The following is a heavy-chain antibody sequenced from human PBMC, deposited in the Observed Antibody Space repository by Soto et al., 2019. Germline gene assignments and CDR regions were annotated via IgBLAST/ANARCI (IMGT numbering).Heavy chain of an antibody. D-gene: IGHD3-3*01. Sequence: ASVKVSCKASGYTFTSYGISWVRQAPGQGLEWMGWISAYNGNTNYAQKLQGRVTMTTGTSTSTAYMELRSLRSDDTAVYYCAREGNDFWSYGMDVWGQGTTVTVSS. CDR3: AREGNDFWSYGMDV. V-gene: IGHV1-18*01. CDR1: GYTFTSYG. CDR2: ISAYNGNT. J-gene: IGHJ6*02.